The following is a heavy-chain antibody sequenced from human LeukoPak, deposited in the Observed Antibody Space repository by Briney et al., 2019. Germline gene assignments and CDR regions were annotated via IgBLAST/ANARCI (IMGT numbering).Heavy chain of an antibody. D-gene: IGHD4-17*01. CDR3: ARGAYGDGYYFDS. Sequence: GGSLRLSCAASEFTFSSYTVNWVRQAPGKGLEWVSSISYSGSYIYYADSVKGRFTISRDNAENSLYLQMNSLRAEDTAVYYCARGAYGDGYYFDSWGQGTLVTVSS. J-gene: IGHJ4*02. CDR2: ISYSGSYI. CDR1: EFTFSSYT. V-gene: IGHV3-21*01.